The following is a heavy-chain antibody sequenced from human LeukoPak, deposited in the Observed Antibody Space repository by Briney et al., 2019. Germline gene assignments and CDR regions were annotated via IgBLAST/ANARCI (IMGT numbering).Heavy chain of an antibody. D-gene: IGHD2-8*02. CDR3: ARLGGFCTGGACLYWFDP. J-gene: IGHJ5*02. Sequence: ASVKVSCKASGYTFNKNAMNWVRQAPGQGLEWMGWINTKTGNATYAQGFTGRFVFSLDTSVSTAYLQISSLKTEDTAVYYCARLGGFCTGGACLYWFDPWGQGTLVTVSS. V-gene: IGHV7-4-1*02. CDR2: INTKTGNA. CDR1: GYTFNKNA.